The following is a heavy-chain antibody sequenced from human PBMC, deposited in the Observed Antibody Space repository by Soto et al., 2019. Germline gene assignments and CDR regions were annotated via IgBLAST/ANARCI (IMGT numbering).Heavy chain of an antibody. V-gene: IGHV1-24*01. D-gene: IGHD5-12*01. Sequence: ASVKVSCKVSGYTLTELSMHWVRQAPGKGLEWMGGFDPEDGETIYAQKFQGRVTMTEDTSTDTAYMELSSLRSEDTAVYYCETDRRGGGGASRGATRRGTLVYWGQGTLVTVSS. CDR3: ETDRRGGGGASRGATRRGTLVY. J-gene: IGHJ4*02. CDR1: GYTLTELS. CDR2: FDPEDGET.